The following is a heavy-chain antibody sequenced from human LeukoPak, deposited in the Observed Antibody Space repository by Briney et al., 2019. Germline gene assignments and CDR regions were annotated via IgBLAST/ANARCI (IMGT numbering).Heavy chain of an antibody. CDR3: ARHPELYFFDY. CDR2: ISYSGTT. D-gene: IGHD3-10*01. J-gene: IGHJ4*02. Sequence: SSETLSLTCTVSGASISSYYWSWIRQPPGKGLEWIGYISYSGTTNYNPSLKSRVTISADTSKNQVSLTLSSVTAADTAVYYCARHPELYFFDYWGQGTLVTVSS. CDR1: GASISSYY. V-gene: IGHV4-59*08.